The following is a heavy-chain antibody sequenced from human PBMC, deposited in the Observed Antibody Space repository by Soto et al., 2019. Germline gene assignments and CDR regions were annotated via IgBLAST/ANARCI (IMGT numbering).Heavy chain of an antibody. CDR3: VRGELRHRFDY. J-gene: IGHJ4*02. CDR1: GFTVSSNY. V-gene: IGHV3-66*01. CDR2: ISSGGRA. Sequence: EVQLVETGGGLVQPGGSLRLSCAASGFTVSSNYMSWVRQAPGKGLDWVPLISSGGRAYYADPVKGRFTISREAAKNTLSLQMISLRVEDTAVYDCVRGELRHRFDYWGQGTLVTVSS. D-gene: IGHD1-7*01.